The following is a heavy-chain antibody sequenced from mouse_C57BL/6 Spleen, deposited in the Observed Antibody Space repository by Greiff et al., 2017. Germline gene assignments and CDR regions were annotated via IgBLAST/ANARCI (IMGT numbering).Heavy chain of an antibody. D-gene: IGHD2-12*01. CDR3: AKRGTTGPYYAMDY. J-gene: IGHJ4*01. CDR1: GFSLTSYG. Sequence: LQESGPGLVQPSQSLSITCTVSGFSLTSYGVHWVRQSPGKGLEWLGVIWRGGSTDYNAAFMSRLSITKDNSKSQVFFKMNSLQADDTAIYYCAKRGTTGPYYAMDYWGQGTSVTVSS. V-gene: IGHV2-5*01. CDR2: IWRGGST.